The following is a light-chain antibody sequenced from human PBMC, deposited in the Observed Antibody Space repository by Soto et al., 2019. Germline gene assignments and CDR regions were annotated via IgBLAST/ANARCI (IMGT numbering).Light chain of an antibody. CDR2: AAS. J-gene: IGKJ4*01. CDR1: QGIDNH. Sequence: DIQMTQSQCSLSASLVYRFTITCRASQGIDNHLAWYQQKPGKAPKLLIYAASTLQSGVPSRFTGSGSVTDFTLTISSLQPEDAAIYYCQKCKVAPFTFGGGTKVDIK. CDR3: QKCKVAPFT. V-gene: IGKV1-27*01.